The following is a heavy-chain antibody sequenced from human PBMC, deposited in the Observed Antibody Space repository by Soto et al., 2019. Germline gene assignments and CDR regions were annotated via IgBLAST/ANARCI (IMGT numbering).Heavy chain of an antibody. CDR1: GGSISSYY. D-gene: IGHD6-13*01. V-gene: IGHV4-59*01. Sequence: QVQLQESGPGLVKPSETLSLTCTVSGGSISSYYWSWIRQPPGKGLEWIGYIYYSGSTNYNPSLKSRVTISGDTSKNQFSRKLSSVTAADTAVYYCARDSSSWSSHNWFDPWGQGTLVTVSS. CDR2: IYYSGST. J-gene: IGHJ5*02. CDR3: ARDSSSWSSHNWFDP.